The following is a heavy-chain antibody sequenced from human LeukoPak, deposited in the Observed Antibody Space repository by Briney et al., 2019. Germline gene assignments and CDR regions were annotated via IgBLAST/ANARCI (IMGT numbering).Heavy chain of an antibody. CDR2: IYHSGST. D-gene: IGHD6-13*01. CDR3: AGDQFSSNWYKD. Sequence: IGSIYHSGSTYYNPSLKSRVTISADFSKNQFSLKLSSVTVAETAVYFCAGDQFSSNWYKDWGPGTLXT. J-gene: IGHJ4*02. V-gene: IGHV4-30-2*01.